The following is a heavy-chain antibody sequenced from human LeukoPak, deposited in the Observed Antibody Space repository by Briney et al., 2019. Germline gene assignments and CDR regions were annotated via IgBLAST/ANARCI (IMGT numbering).Heavy chain of an antibody. V-gene: IGHV3-30*18. Sequence: PGRSLRLSCAASGFSFSSYGMHWVRQAPVDGLEWVAVISHDGSNKHYADPVKGRFTISRDTSKNTLYLQMTSLRGEDTAVYYCAKDYLGASHTFDIWGQGTMVTVSS. CDR1: GFSFSSYG. CDR3: AKDYLGASHTFDI. J-gene: IGHJ3*02. D-gene: IGHD1-26*01. CDR2: ISHDGSNK.